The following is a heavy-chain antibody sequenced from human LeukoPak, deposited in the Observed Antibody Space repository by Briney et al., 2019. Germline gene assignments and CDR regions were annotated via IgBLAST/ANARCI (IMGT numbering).Heavy chain of an antibody. D-gene: IGHD4-11*01. V-gene: IGHV4-4*07. J-gene: IGHJ4*02. CDR2: IYTSGST. CDR3: AREEGDYSNYYFDY. Sequence: SETLSLTCTVSGGSISTYYWSWIRQPAGKGLEWIGRIYTSGSTNYNPSLKSRVTMSVDTSKNQFSLKLSSVTAADTAVYYCAREEGDYSNYYFDYWGQGTLVTVSS. CDR1: GGSISTYY.